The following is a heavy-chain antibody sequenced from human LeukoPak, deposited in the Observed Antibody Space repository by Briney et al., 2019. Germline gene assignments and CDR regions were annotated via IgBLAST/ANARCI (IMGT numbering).Heavy chain of an antibody. CDR3: ARAADIVGSGAFDI. D-gene: IGHD2-15*01. V-gene: IGHV1-69*06. CDR1: GVTFNSYA. CDR2: IIPIFGTS. Sequence: SVEVSCKASGVTFNSYAISWVRQAPGQGLEWMGEIIPIFGTSNYAQMFQGRVTNTADKSTSTAYMELSSLRSEDTAVYYFARAADIVGSGAFDIWGQGTMVTVSS. J-gene: IGHJ3*02.